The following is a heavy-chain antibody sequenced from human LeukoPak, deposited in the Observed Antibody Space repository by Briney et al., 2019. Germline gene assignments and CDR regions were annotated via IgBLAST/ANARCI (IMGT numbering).Heavy chain of an antibody. V-gene: IGHV3-9*01. CDR1: GITFDDYA. CDR2: ISWNSVSI. CDR3: AKELGGGSDGLDI. D-gene: IGHD2-15*01. J-gene: IGHJ3*02. Sequence: GGSLRLSCAASGITFDDYAMYWVRQGPGKGLEWIAGISWNSVSIGYADSVKGRFTISRDNAKNSLYLPMNSLRNEDTALYYCAKELGGGSDGLDIWGQGTMVTVSS.